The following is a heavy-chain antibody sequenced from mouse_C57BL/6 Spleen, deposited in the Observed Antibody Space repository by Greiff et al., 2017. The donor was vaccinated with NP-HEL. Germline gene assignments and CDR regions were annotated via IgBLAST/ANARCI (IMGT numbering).Heavy chain of an antibody. V-gene: IGHV1-64*01. Sequence: QVQLQQPGAELVKPGASVKLSCKASGYTFTSYWMHWVKQRPGQGLEWIGMIHPNSGSTNYNEKFKSKATLTVDKSSSTAYMQLSSLTSDDSAVYYCARDYYGSRTWFAYWGQGTLVTVSA. CDR1: GYTFTSYW. CDR3: ARDYYGSRTWFAY. J-gene: IGHJ3*01. D-gene: IGHD1-1*01. CDR2: IHPNSGST.